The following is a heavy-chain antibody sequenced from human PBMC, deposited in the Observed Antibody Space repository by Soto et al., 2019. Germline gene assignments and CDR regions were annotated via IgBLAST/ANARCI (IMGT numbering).Heavy chain of an antibody. V-gene: IGHV1-8*01. J-gene: IGHJ4*01. CDR3: TASSSTGAGLDF. D-gene: IGHD6-6*01. CDR1: GYTFTSWD. CDR2: MNPRSGNT. Sequence: ASVKVSCKASGYTFTSWDVYWVRQAAGQGLEWMGYMNPRSGNTGYEQKFQGRVTMTRDTSISTAYMELSSLTSDDTAVYYCTASSSTGAGLDFWGQGTPVTVSS.